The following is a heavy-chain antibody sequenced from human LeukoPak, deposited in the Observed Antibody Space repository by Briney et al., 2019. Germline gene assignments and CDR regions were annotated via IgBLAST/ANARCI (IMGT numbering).Heavy chain of an antibody. CDR3: VRDVPKQNFDF. D-gene: IGHD2/OR15-2a*01. CDR1: GFTFSRYW. CDR2: IKTDGSNT. Sequence: GGSLRLSCEASGFTFSRYWMHWVRQAPGKGLVWVSRIKTDGSNTKYADSVKGRFSISRDNAKKTLYLQMSSLRIEDTAVYYCVRDVPKQNFDFWGQGVLVTVSS. J-gene: IGHJ4*02. V-gene: IGHV3-74*03.